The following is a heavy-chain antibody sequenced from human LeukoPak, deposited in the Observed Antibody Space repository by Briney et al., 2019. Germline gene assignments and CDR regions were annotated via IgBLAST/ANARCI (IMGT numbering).Heavy chain of an antibody. CDR1: SGSISTSNYY. J-gene: IGHJ4*02. CDR3: ARVGGAAAVDY. V-gene: IGHV4-39*07. CDR2: IFYSGST. D-gene: IGHD6-13*01. Sequence: SETLSLTCTVSSGSISTSNYYWGWVRQPPGKALEWIGNIFYSGSTYYSPSLKSRVTISLDTSRNQFSLKLSSVTAADTAVYYCARVGGAAAVDYWGQGTLVTVSS.